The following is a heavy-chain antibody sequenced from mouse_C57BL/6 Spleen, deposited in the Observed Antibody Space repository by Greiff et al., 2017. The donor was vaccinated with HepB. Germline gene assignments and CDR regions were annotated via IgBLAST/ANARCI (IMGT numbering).Heavy chain of an antibody. V-gene: IGHV1-69*01. CDR3: ARGGDYYGSSY. CDR1: GYTFTSYW. J-gene: IGHJ2*01. CDR2: IDPSDSYT. Sequence: VQLQQSGAELVMPGASVKLSCKASGYTFTSYWMHWVKQRPGQGLEWIGEIDPSDSYTNYNQKFKGKSTLTVDKSSSTADMQLSSLTSEDSAVYYCARGGDYYGSSYWGQGTTLTVSS. D-gene: IGHD1-1*01.